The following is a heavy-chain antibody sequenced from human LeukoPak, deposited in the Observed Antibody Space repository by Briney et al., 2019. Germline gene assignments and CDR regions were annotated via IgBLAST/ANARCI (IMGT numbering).Heavy chain of an antibody. J-gene: IGHJ4*02. CDR1: GFTFSSYG. D-gene: IGHD2-2*02. V-gene: IGHV3-33*01. CDR2: IWYEGSNK. CDR3: ARRGSDPYCRSTSCYTHYFDY. Sequence: AGGPLRLPCGASGFTFSSYGMDWVRPAPGKGLGGVAGIWYEGSNKYYADPVKGRFTISSDNSKNTLYLQVHGLRAEDTAVYYCARRGSDPYCRSTSCYTHYFDYGGQGALATVPP.